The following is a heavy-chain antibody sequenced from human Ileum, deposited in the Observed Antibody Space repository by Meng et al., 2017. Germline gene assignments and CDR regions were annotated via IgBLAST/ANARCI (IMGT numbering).Heavy chain of an antibody. CDR2: IFQSGST. Sequence: QVPFHASGPGLGEPSGSLVLACAVVGVSISSAIWVGWVRQPPGKGLEWIVEIFQSGSTNYNPSLKSRVSISVDKSKNHLSLSLSSVTAADTAVYYCAKAAAYNLDIWGQGALVTVSS. CDR3: AKAAAYNLDI. D-gene: IGHD1-14*01. CDR1: GVSISSAIW. V-gene: IGHV4-4*02. J-gene: IGHJ4*02.